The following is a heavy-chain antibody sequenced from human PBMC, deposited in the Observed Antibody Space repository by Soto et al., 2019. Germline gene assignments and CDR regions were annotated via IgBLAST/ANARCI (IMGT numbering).Heavy chain of an antibody. CDR3: ARNYYDSSGYRYYFDY. J-gene: IGHJ4*02. Sequence: SVKVSCKASGGTFSSYAISWVRQAPGQGLEWMGGIIPIFGTANYAQKFQGRVTITADESTSTAYMELSSLRSEDTAVYYCARNYYDSSGYRYYFDYWGQGTLVTVSS. D-gene: IGHD3-22*01. CDR1: GGTFSSYA. CDR2: IIPIFGTA. V-gene: IGHV1-69*13.